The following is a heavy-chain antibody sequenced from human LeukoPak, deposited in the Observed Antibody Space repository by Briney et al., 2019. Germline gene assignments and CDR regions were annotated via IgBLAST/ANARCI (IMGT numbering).Heavy chain of an antibody. CDR1: GFSFSSYA. CDR3: AKEFAAADYYYYGMDV. Sequence: GGSLRLSCAASGFSFSSYAMSWVRQAPGKGLEWVAVISYDGSNKYYADSVKGRFTISRDNSKNTLYLQMNSLRAEDTAVYYCAKEFAAADYYYYGMDVWGQGTTVTVSS. D-gene: IGHD2-2*01. J-gene: IGHJ6*02. V-gene: IGHV3-30*18. CDR2: ISYDGSNK.